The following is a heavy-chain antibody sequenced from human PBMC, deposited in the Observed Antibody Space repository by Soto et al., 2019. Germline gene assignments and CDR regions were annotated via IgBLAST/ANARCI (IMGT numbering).Heavy chain of an antibody. J-gene: IGHJ5*02. CDR2: INAGNGNT. CDR1: GYTFTSYA. V-gene: IGHV1-3*01. CDR3: ARDKEYYDFWSGLGWFDP. D-gene: IGHD3-3*01. Sequence: ASVKVSCKASGYTFTSYAMHWVRQAPGQRLEWMGWINAGNGNTKYLQKFQGRVTITRDTSASTAYMELSSLRSEDTAVYYCARDKEYYDFWSGLGWFDPWGQGTLVTVSS.